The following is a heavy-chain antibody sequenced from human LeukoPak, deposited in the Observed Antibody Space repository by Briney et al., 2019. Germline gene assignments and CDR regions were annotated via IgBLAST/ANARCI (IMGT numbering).Heavy chain of an antibody. CDR3: ARAKVVPAAKYYYYYYMDV. V-gene: IGHV4-38-2*02. CDR1: GYSISSGYY. CDR2: IYHSGST. J-gene: IGHJ6*03. D-gene: IGHD2-2*01. Sequence: SETLSLTCSVSGYSISSGYYWGWIRQPPGKGLEWIGSIYHSGSTYYSPSLKSRVTISVDTSKNQFSLKLSSVTAADTAVYYCARAKVVPAAKYYYYYYMDVWGKGTTVTVSS.